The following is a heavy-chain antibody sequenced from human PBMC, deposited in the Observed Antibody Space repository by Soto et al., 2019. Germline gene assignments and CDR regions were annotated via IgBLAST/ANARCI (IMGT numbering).Heavy chain of an antibody. J-gene: IGHJ6*02. CDR2: VNGDGSTT. V-gene: IGHV3-74*01. CDR1: GFSFSSYW. CDR3: ARGLRNAYGTDV. D-gene: IGHD5-12*01. Sequence: EVQLVESGGGLVQPGGSLRLSCAASGFSFSSYWMHWVRQAPGKGPVWISRVNGDGSTTAYADSVKGRFTVSRDNAKNILDAQMNSLRAEDTAVYYCARGLRNAYGTDVWGQGTTVTVAS.